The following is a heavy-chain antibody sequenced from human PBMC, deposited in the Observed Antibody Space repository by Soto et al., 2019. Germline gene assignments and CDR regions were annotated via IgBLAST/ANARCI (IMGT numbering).Heavy chain of an antibody. Sequence: EVQLVEAGGGLLQPGGSLTLSCIASGFTFNGHWMAWVRQAPGKGLEWVSNIKQGGSAKFYVDSVRGRFTMSRDNPKNSVYLQMHNLRAEGTAIYYCARECRDECPYGMDVWGQGTTVTVSS. J-gene: IGHJ6*02. CDR3: ARECRDECPYGMDV. CDR2: IKQGGSAK. CDR1: GFTFNGHW. D-gene: IGHD3-10*01. V-gene: IGHV3-7*01.